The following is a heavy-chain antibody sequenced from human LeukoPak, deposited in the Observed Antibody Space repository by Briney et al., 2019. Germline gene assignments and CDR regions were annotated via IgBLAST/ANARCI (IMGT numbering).Heavy chain of an antibody. CDR3: AKDADSSGYFRVFDY. Sequence: PGGSLRLSCAASGFTFDDYAMHWVRQAPGKGLEGVSLISGDGGSTYYADSVKGRFTISRDNSKNSLYLQMNSLRTEDTALYYCAKDADSSGYFRVFDYWGQGTLVTVSS. D-gene: IGHD3-22*01. J-gene: IGHJ4*02. V-gene: IGHV3-43*02. CDR1: GFTFDDYA. CDR2: ISGDGGST.